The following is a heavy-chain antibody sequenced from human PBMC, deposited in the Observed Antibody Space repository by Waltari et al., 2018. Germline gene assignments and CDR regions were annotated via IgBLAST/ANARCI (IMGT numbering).Heavy chain of an antibody. J-gene: IGHJ4*02. Sequence: EVQLLESGGGLIQPGGSLRLSCAASGLRFSTTSMTWVRQVPGKGLELVSSISGAGTGAYYADSIKGRFTISRDNSRNTLSLQMNSLRAEDTALYYCATFKGDHWGQGTLVTVSS. CDR2: ISGAGTGA. CDR1: GLRFSTTS. D-gene: IGHD3-3*02. CDR3: ATFKGDH. V-gene: IGHV3-23*01.